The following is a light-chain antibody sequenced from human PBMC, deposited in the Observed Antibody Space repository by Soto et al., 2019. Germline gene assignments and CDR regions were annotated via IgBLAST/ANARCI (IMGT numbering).Light chain of an antibody. CDR2: GAS. CDR1: QSVSSSY. J-gene: IGKJ5*01. V-gene: IGKV3-20*01. CDR3: QQYGSSPIT. Sequence: EIVLTQSPGTLSLSPGERATLSCRASQSVSSSYLAWYQQKPGQAPRLLIYGASIRATGIPDRFSGSGSGTDFTLTITPLEPEDFAVYFCQQYGSSPITFGQGTRLEIK.